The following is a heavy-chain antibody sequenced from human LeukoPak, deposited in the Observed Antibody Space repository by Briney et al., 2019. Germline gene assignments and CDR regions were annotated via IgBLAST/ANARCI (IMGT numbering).Heavy chain of an antibody. CDR2: ITNSGSTI. CDR1: GFTFSDYY. CDR3: ARESEIQFLEWLFVFDY. Sequence: NPGGSLRLSCAASGFTFSDYYMSWIRQAPGKGLEWVSYITNSGSTIYYADSVKGRFTISRDNAKNSLYLQMNSLRAEDTAVYYCARESEIQFLEWLFVFDYWGQGTLVTVSS. D-gene: IGHD3-3*01. J-gene: IGHJ4*02. V-gene: IGHV3-11*04.